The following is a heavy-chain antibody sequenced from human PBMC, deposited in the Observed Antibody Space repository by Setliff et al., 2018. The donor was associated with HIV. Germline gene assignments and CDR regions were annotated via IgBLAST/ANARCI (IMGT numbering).Heavy chain of an antibody. Sequence: AGESLKISCKGSGYSFTSYWIGWVRQMPGKGLEWMGVVLPGGSDIRYGPSFQGQVTISADKSINTAYLQWSSLKASDSATYYCARTKRMARGSTIMNYFDYWGLGTLVTVSS. CDR3: ARTKRMARGSTIMNYFDY. CDR2: VLPGGSDI. CDR1: GYSFTSYW. J-gene: IGHJ4*02. D-gene: IGHD3-10*01. V-gene: IGHV5-51*01.